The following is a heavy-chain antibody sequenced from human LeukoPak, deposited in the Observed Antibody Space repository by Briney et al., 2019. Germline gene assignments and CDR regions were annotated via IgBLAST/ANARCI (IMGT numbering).Heavy chain of an antibody. V-gene: IGHV4-4*07. CDR2: IHASGST. Sequence: SSETLSLTCTVSGGSISSYYRRWIRQPAGKGLEWIGRIHASGSTNYNPSLKSRVTMSVDTSKNQFSLKLSSVTAADTAIYYCARGRPYSASYYDSDYWGQGTLVTVSS. CDR1: GGSISSYY. CDR3: ARGRPYSASYYDSDY. J-gene: IGHJ4*02. D-gene: IGHD1-26*01.